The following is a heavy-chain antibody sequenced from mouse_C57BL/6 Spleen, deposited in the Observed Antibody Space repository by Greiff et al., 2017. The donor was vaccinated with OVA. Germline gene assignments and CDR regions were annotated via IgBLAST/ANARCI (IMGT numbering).Heavy chain of an antibody. D-gene: IGHD3-2*02. CDR1: GFTFSSYG. CDR3: ARPTAQAPYYFDY. V-gene: IGHV5-6*02. J-gene: IGHJ2*01. CDR2: ISSGGSYT. Sequence: EVTLVESGGDLVKPGGSLKLSCAASGFTFSSYGMSWVRQTPDKRLEWVATISSGGSYTYYPDRVKGRFTISRDNAKNTLYLQMSSLKSEDTAMYYCARPTAQAPYYFDYWGQGTTLTVSS.